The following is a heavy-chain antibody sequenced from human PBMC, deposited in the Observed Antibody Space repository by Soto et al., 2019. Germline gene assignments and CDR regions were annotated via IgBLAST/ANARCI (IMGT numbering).Heavy chain of an antibody. J-gene: IGHJ4*02. CDR3: ARDDVVGYSYGYGY. V-gene: IGHV7-4-1*01. D-gene: IGHD5-18*01. CDR2: INTNTGNP. CDR1: GYTFTSYA. Sequence: VASVKVSCKASGYTFTSYAMNWVRQAPGQGLEWMGWINTNTGNPTYAQGFTGRFVFSLDTSVSTAYLQICSLKAEDTAVYYCARDDVVGYSYGYGYWGQGTLVTSPQ.